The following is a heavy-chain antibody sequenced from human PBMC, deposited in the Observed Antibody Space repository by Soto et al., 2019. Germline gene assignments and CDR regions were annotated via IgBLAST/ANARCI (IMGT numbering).Heavy chain of an antibody. J-gene: IGHJ4*02. V-gene: IGHV2-5*02. CDR1: GFSLSTYGVG. CDR2: IYWDDDK. CDR3: AHRPGFSMGFDY. D-gene: IGHD3-10*01. Sequence: GSGPTLVNPTQTLTLTCTFSGFSLSTYGVGVAWVRQPPGKALDWLALIYWDDDKRYSPSVETRLTVTKDATKNRVILTMTNMHPVDTGTYYCAHRPGFSMGFDYWGQGALVTSPQ.